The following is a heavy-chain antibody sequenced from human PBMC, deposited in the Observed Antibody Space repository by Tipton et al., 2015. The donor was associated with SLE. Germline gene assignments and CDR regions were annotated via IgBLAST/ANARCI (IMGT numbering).Heavy chain of an antibody. Sequence: TLSLTCAVYGGSFSGYYWSWIRQPPGKGLEWIGYIYYSGSTNYNPSLKSRVTISVDTSKNQFSLKLSSVTAADTAVYYCARGGPYYYGSGSSPAEYFQYWGQGTLVTVSS. CDR2: IYYSGST. D-gene: IGHD3-10*01. CDR1: GGSFSGYY. V-gene: IGHV4-59*12. J-gene: IGHJ1*01. CDR3: ARGGPYYYGSGSSPAEYFQY.